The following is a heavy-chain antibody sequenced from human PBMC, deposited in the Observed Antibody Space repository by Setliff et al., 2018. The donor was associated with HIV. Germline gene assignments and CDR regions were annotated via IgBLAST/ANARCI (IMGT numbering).Heavy chain of an antibody. J-gene: IGHJ6*02. CDR3: ARGSDASGYYPIYYYYGMDV. V-gene: IGHV1-46*01. CDR1: EYTFTNYY. CDR2: MNPSGGST. Sequence: ASVKVSCKASEYTFTNYYIHWVRQGPGQGLEWVGIMNPSGGSTTYAQKFQDRVTMTRDTSTCTGYMELRSLRSEDTAVYYCARGSDASGYYPIYYYYGMDVWGQGTTVTVSS. D-gene: IGHD3-22*01.